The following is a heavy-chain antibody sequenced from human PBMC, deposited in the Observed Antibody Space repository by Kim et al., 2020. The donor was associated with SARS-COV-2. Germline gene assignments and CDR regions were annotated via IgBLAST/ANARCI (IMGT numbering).Heavy chain of an antibody. D-gene: IGHD3-3*01. J-gene: IGHJ3*02. CDR1: GGSVSSGSYY. CDR2: IYYSGST. CDR3: AKFQTYDFWSGYYGLCAFDI. Sequence: SETLSLTCTVSGGSVSSGSYYWSWIRQPPGKGLEWIGYIYYSGSTNYNPSLKSRVTISVDTSKNQFSLKLSSVTAADTAVYYCAKFQTYDFWSGYYGLCAFDIWGQGTMVTVSS. V-gene: IGHV4-61*01.